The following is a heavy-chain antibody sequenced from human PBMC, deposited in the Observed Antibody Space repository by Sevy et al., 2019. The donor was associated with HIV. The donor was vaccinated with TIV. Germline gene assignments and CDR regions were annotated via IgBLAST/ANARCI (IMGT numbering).Heavy chain of an antibody. Sequence: SETLSLTCTVSGGSISSGDYYWSWIRQPPGKGLEWIGYIYYSGSTYYNPSLKSRVTISVDTSKNQFSLKLSSVTAADTAVYYCARGGYCSGGSCYEFDYWGQGTLVTVS. CDR2: IYYSGST. J-gene: IGHJ4*02. V-gene: IGHV4-30-4*01. CDR1: GGSISSGDYY. CDR3: ARGGYCSGGSCYEFDY. D-gene: IGHD2-15*01.